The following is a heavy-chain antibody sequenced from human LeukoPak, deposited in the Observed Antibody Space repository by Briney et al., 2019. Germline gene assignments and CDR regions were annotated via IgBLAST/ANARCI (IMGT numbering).Heavy chain of an antibody. V-gene: IGHV3-30-3*01. D-gene: IGHD6-13*01. CDR3: ARDHSIHVAAAGHY. J-gene: IGHJ4*02. CDR1: GFTFSSYA. Sequence: GSLRLSRAASGFTFSSYAMHWVRQAPGKGLEWVAVISYDGSNKYYADSVKGRFTISRDNSKNTLYLQMNSLRAEDTAVYYCARDHSIHVAAAGHYWGQGTLVTVSS. CDR2: ISYDGSNK.